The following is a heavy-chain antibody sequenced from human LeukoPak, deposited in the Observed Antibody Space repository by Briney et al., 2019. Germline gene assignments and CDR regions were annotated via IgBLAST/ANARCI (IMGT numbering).Heavy chain of an antibody. D-gene: IGHD1-26*01. CDR1: GFTFSSYS. CDR2: ISSSSAHI. CDR3: ARDIGGSYTAIDY. V-gene: IGHV3-21*01. J-gene: IGHJ4*02. Sequence: GGSLRLSCAASGFTFSSYSMNWVRQAPGKGLEWVSFISSSSAHINYADSVKGRFTISRDNPRNSLYLQMNSLRAEDTAVYYCARDIGGSYTAIDYWGQGTLVTVSS.